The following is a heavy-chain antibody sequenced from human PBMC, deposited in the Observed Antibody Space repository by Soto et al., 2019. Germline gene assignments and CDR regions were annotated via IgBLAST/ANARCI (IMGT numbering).Heavy chain of an antibody. CDR2: IDSDGSST. V-gene: IGHV3-74*01. CDR1: GFTFSDYW. CDR3: AKSTWFDP. J-gene: IGHJ5*02. Sequence: EVQLVESGGGLVQPGGSLRLSCAASGFTFSDYWMNWVRQAPGKGLVWVSRIDSDGSSTSYADSVKGRFTISRENAKNTLYLQMNSLRAEDTAVYYGAKSTWFDPWGQGTLVTVSS.